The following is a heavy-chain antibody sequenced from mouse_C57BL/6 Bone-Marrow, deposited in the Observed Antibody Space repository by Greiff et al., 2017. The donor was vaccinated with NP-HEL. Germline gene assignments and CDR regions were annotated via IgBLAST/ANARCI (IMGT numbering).Heavy chain of an antibody. CDR2: IYPRSGNT. CDR1: AYTFPGKV. V-gene: IGHV1-81*01. CDR3: ARSITTVKAY. J-gene: IGHJ3*01. Sequence: QVQLQQSGAELARPGASVRLSCKASAYTFPGKVLSGVKQRTGQGLEWIGEIYPRSGNTYYNEKFKGKATLTADKSSSTAYMELRSLTSEDSAVYFCARSITTVKAYRGQGTLVTVSA. D-gene: IGHD1-1*01.